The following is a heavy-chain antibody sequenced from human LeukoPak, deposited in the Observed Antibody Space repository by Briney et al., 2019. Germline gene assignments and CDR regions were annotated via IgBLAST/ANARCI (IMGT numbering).Heavy chain of an antibody. CDR2: ISWNSGSI. J-gene: IGHJ4*02. CDR1: GFTFDDYA. D-gene: IGHD6-19*01. V-gene: IGHV3-9*01. CDR3: AKDSSGGSSGWYHG. Sequence: PGGSLRLSCAASGFTFDDYAMHWVRQAPGKGLEWVSGISWNSGSIGYADSVKGRFTISRDNAKNSLYLQMNSLRAEDTALYYCAKDSSGGSSGWYHGWGQGTLVTVSS.